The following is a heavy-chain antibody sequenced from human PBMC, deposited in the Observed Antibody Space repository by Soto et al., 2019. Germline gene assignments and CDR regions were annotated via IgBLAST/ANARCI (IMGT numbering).Heavy chain of an antibody. V-gene: IGHV3-48*02. CDR1: GFTFRIYS. J-gene: IGHJ4*02. CDR2: ISSDSGTI. CDR3: GRGCLWSFDL. D-gene: IGHD3-10*01. Sequence: SLRLSCVVSGFTFRIYSMNRVRQAPGKWMEWISYISSDSGTIYYADSLKGLFTISRDNGKNSLYLQMNSLTDDITAMYYCGRGCLWSFDLWGQGALLTVSS.